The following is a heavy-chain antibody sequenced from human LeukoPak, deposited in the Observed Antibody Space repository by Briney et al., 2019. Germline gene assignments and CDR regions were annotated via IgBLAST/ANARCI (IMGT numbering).Heavy chain of an antibody. CDR2: ISSSSSYT. J-gene: IGHJ4*02. V-gene: IGHV3-11*06. CDR1: GFTFSDYY. D-gene: IGHD1-1*01. CDR3: ARGTGTTAYFDY. Sequence: PGGSLRLPCAASGFTFSDYYMSWIRQAPGKGLEWVSYISSSSSYTKYADSVKGRFTISRDNAKNSLYLQVNSLRAEDTAVYYCARGTGTTAYFDYWGQGTLVTVSS.